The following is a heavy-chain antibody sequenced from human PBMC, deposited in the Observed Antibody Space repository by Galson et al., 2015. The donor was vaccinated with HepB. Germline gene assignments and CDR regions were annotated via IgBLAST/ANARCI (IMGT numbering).Heavy chain of an antibody. D-gene: IGHD3-3*01. V-gene: IGHV1-18*01. CDR2: VNTYNGQT. J-gene: IGHJ4*02. Sequence: SVKVSCKASGYTFTSHTLDWLRQAPGQGPEWVGRVNTYNGQTDFAQKFQGRVTMTIETSTSTAYLELRSLSSDDTAVYYCARRNYDEEAFDYWGQGTLVTVS. CDR3: ARRNYDEEAFDY. CDR1: GYTFTSHT.